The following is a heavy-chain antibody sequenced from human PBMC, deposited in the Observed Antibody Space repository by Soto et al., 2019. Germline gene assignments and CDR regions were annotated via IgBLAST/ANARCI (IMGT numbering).Heavy chain of an antibody. J-gene: IGHJ6*02. CDR1: GGSINTFY. V-gene: IGHV4-4*07. CDR2: IFSSGST. Sequence: PSETLSLTCTVSGGSINTFYWSWVRQPAGKGLEWIGRIFSSGSTSFNPSLESRVAMSVDTSKNHFSLNLSSVTAADTAVYYCARADKYYYDSSGYHYYYYGMDFWGQGTTVTVSS. CDR3: ARADKYYYDSSGYHYYYYGMDF. D-gene: IGHD3-22*01.